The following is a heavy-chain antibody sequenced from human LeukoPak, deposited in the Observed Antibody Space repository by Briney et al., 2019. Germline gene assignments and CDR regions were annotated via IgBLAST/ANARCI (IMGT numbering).Heavy chain of an antibody. CDR3: ARDYYGSGSTAQYYYGMDV. V-gene: IGHV1-69*13. Sequence: ASVKVSCKASGGTFSSYAISWVRQAPGQGLEWMGGIIPIFGTANYAQKFQGRVTITADESTSKAYMELSSLRSEDTAVYYCARDYYGSGSTAQYYYGMDVWGKGTTVTVSS. CDR2: IIPIFGTA. J-gene: IGHJ6*04. CDR1: GGTFSSYA. D-gene: IGHD3-10*01.